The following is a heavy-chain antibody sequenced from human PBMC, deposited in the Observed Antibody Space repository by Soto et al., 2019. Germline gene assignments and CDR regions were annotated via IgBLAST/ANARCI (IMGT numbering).Heavy chain of an antibody. J-gene: IGHJ5*02. D-gene: IGHD3-10*01. CDR2: IYTSGST. CDR1: VGSISSYY. V-gene: IGHV4-4*07. CDR3: ARVGVTMVRGVITVWFDP. Sequence: ETLSVTCTVSVGSISSYYWSWIRQPAGKGLEWIGRIYTSGSTNYNPSLKSRVTMSVDTSKNQFSLKLSSVTAADTAVYYCARVGVTMVRGVITVWFDPWGQGTLVTVSS.